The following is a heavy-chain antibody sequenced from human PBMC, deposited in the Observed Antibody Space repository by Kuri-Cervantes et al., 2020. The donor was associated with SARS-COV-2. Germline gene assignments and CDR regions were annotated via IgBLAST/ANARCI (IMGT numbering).Heavy chain of an antibody. CDR3: AKDQHGIVVVLAAIDY. Sequence: GGSLRLSCAASGFTFNRFAIQWVRQAPGKGLEWVAVVSYDGSNKYYADSVKGRFTTSRDNSKNTLYLQMNSLRAEDTAIYYCAKDQHGIVVVLAAIDYWGQGTLVTVSS. D-gene: IGHD2-15*01. CDR2: VSYDGSNK. J-gene: IGHJ4*02. CDR1: GFTFNRFA. V-gene: IGHV3-30-3*01.